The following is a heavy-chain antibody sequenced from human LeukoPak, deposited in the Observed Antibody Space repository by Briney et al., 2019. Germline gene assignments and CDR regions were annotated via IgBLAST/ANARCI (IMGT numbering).Heavy chain of an antibody. V-gene: IGHV3-23*01. Sequence: GGSLRLSCAASGFTFSSYAMSWVRQAPGKGLEWVSAISGSGGSTYYADSVKGLFTISRDNSKNTLYQQMNSLRAEDTSVYYCAASGDSRGYFGAFDIWGQGTMVSVSS. J-gene: IGHJ3*02. D-gene: IGHD3-22*01. CDR1: GFTFSSYA. CDR3: AASGDSRGYFGAFDI. CDR2: ISGSGGST.